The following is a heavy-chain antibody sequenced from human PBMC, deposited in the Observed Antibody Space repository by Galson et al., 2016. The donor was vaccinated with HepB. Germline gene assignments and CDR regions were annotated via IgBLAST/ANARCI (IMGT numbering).Heavy chain of an antibody. D-gene: IGHD6-25*01. J-gene: IGHJ4*02. CDR2: IKTQADGVTT. Sequence: SLRLSCAASGFNFITSWMSWVRQAPGKGLEWVGRIKTQADGVTTDYAALVGGRFTISRDDSHNMLYLQMNSLKSEDTAVYYCTTGGSSGWPPDYWGQGALVTVSS. CDR1: GFNFITSW. V-gene: IGHV3-15*01. CDR3: TTGGSSGWPPDY.